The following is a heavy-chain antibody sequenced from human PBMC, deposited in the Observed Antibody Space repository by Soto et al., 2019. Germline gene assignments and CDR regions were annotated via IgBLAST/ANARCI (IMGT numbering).Heavy chain of an antibody. J-gene: IGHJ6*02. CDR1: GFTVSTNY. D-gene: IGHD6-13*01. CDR2: IYYDDGST. Sequence: EVQLVETGGGLIQPGGSLRLSCAVSGFTVSTNYMSCVRQAPGKGLEWVSVIYYDDGSTYYADSVKGRFSISRDSSRNTLYLQMNSLRAEDTAVYYCASGQQVILRYYYGLDVWGQGTTVTVSS. V-gene: IGHV3-53*02. CDR3: ASGQQVILRYYYGLDV.